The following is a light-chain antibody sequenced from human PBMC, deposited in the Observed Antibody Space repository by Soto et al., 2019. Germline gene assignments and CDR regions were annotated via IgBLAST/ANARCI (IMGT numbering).Light chain of an antibody. J-gene: IGKJ2*01. V-gene: IGKV3-20*01. CDR2: GAS. CDR1: QSVSSSY. Sequence: EIVLTQSPGTLSLSPGERATLSCRASQSVSSSYLAWYQQKPGQAPRLLICGASSRATGIPDRFSGSGSGTDFTLTISRLEPEDFAVYYCQQYGSSPRYTFGQGPKLEIK. CDR3: QQYGSSPRYT.